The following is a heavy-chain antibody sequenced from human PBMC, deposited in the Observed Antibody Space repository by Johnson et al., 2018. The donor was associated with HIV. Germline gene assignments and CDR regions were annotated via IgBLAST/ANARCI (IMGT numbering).Heavy chain of an antibody. CDR1: GFTFSSYW. D-gene: IGHD1-26*01. V-gene: IGHV3-7*05. Sequence: VQLVESGGGLVQPGGSLRLSCAASGFTFSSYWMSWVRQAPGKGLEWVANIKQDGSEKYYVASVKGRFTISRDNAKNSLYVQMNSLRAEATAVYYCARDLGAGSDAFDIWGQGTMVTVSS. CDR2: IKQDGSEK. J-gene: IGHJ3*02. CDR3: ARDLGAGSDAFDI.